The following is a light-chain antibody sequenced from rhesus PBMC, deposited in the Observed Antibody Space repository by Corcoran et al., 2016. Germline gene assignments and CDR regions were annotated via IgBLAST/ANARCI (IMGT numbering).Light chain of an antibody. CDR2: HAS. J-gene: IGKJ1*01. V-gene: IGKV1S14*01. CDR1: LVISNH. CDR3: QQYNSYPRT. Sequence: DIQMSQSPSSLSTSIGDTVTITCRASLVISNHLAWYQQQPGKAPKPLIDHASNLERGGPSRFSGSGSGTDFTLTISSLQPENFAIYYYQQYNSYPRTFGQGTKVEIK.